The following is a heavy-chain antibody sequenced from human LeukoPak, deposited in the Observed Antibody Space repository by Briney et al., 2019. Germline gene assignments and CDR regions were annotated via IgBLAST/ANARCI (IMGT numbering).Heavy chain of an antibody. CDR1: GFTFDEYG. J-gene: IGHJ1*01. CDR3: VRGITVFQR. CDR2: ISLNGGST. V-gene: IGHV3-20*04. Sequence: GGSLRLSCEASGFTFDEYGMSWVRQAPGKGLKWVSGISLNGGSTGYADSVKGRFTISRDNAKNSLYLQMNSLRAEDTALYYCVRGITVFQRWGRGTLVTVS. D-gene: IGHD3-10*01.